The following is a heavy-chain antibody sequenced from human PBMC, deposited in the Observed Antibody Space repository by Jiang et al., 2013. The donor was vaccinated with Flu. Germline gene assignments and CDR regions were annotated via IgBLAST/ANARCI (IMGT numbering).Heavy chain of an antibody. CDR1: GFSLSTAGVG. CDR2: IYWDDDK. V-gene: IGHV2-5*02. D-gene: IGHD7-27*01. J-gene: IGHJ3*02. Sequence: KPTQTLTLTCSFSGFSLSTAGVGVGWIRQPPGKALEWLALIYWDDDKRYSPSLKSRLTITKDTSKNQVVLTMTNMGPMDTATYYCAHRKGIWGTFDIWGQGTMVTVSS. CDR3: AHRKGIWGTFDI.